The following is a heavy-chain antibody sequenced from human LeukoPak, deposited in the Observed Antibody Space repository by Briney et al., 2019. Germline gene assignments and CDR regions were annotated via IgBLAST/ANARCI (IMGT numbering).Heavy chain of an antibody. D-gene: IGHD6-6*01. CDR2: IYYSGST. Sequence: PSETLSLTCTVSGGSISSSSYYWGWIRQPPGKGLEWIGSIYYSGSTYYNPSLKSRVTISVDTSKNQFSLKLSSVTAADTVVYYCARHSVEYSSSSAGWFDPWGQGTLVTVSS. V-gene: IGHV4-39*01. J-gene: IGHJ5*02. CDR1: GGSISSSSYY. CDR3: ARHSVEYSSSSAGWFDP.